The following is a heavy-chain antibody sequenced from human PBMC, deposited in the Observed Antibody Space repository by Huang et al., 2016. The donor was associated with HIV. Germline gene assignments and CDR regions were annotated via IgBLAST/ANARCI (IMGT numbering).Heavy chain of an antibody. J-gene: IGHJ1*01. CDR3: ARGVRFCRGGDCFPTHFQH. Sequence: QVRLEQWGAGLLKPSETLSLTCAVYGGSFSGNQCNWIHQSPGKGLEWVGEIHHSVSSTYTPSLKTRFTITGDISTNQFSLKMTSLTVTDTAVYFCARGVRFCRGGDCFPTHFQHWSQG. D-gene: IGHD2-21*02. V-gene: IGHV4-34*02. CDR1: GGSFSGNQ. CDR2: IHHSVSS.